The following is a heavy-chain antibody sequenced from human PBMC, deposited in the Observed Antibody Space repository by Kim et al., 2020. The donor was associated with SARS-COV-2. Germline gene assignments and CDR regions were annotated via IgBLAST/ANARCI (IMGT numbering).Heavy chain of an antibody. D-gene: IGHD5-18*01. Sequence: ASVKVSCKASGYTFTSYYMHWVRQAPGQGLEWMGIINPSGGSTSYAQKCQGRVTMTRDTSTSTVYMELSSLRSEDTAVYYCARDGNVDTETNWYFDLWGRGTLVTVSS. CDR3: ARDGNVDTETNWYFDL. CDR1: GYTFTSYY. CDR2: INPSGGST. V-gene: IGHV1-46*01. J-gene: IGHJ2*01.